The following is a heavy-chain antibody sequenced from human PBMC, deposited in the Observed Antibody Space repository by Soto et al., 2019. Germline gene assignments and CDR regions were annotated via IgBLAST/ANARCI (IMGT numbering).Heavy chain of an antibody. CDR2: VSNNNGVT. Sequence: QIQLVQSEGEVKKAGSSVKLSCKTSGFTFVSYDFSWVRQAPGQGLEWMGWVSNNNGVTNFAEKFRGRVTLTTDRTTSTADMELRSLTSDDTAIYFCARERLNTGWYGFDYWGQGTQVTVSS. D-gene: IGHD6-19*01. J-gene: IGHJ4*02. CDR1: GFTFVSYD. V-gene: IGHV1-18*04. CDR3: ARERLNTGWYGFDY.